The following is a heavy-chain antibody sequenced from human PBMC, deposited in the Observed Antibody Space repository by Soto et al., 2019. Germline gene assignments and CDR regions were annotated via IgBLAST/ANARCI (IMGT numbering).Heavy chain of an antibody. Sequence: PSETLSLTCTVSGGSISSYYWSWIRQPPGKGLEWIGYIYYSGSTNYNPSLKSRVTISVDTSKNQFSLKLSSVTAADTAVYYCARTSFDSSGYYDYWGQGTRVTVSS. CDR1: GGSISSYY. CDR3: ARTSFDSSGYYDY. V-gene: IGHV4-59*01. CDR2: IYYSGST. J-gene: IGHJ4*02. D-gene: IGHD3-22*01.